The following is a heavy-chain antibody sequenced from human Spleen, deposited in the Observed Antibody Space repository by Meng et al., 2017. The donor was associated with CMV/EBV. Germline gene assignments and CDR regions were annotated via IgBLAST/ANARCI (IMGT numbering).Heavy chain of an antibody. CDR1: GGSISSSNW. CDR2: IYQSGTT. J-gene: IGHJ4*02. CDR3: AGGSSSQGFEY. V-gene: IGHV4-4*02. Sequence: TCASSGGSISSSNWWSWVRQPPGKGREWTGEIYQSGTTNYNPSLKSRVTMSMDRSKNQFSLKLTSVTAADTAIYYCAGGSSSQGFEYWGRGTLVTVSS.